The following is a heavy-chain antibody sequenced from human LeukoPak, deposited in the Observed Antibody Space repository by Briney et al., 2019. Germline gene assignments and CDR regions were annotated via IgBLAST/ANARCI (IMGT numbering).Heavy chain of an antibody. CDR1: GYSFSASD. CDR2: IASAGHT. Sequence: GGSLRLSCAASGYSFSASDMHWVRQASGRGLEWVSSIASAGHTYYAASVKGRFSISGENAENSLYLQMNSLRAGETAVYYWVRGGVIGFDYWGQGALVTVSS. J-gene: IGHJ4*02. CDR3: VRGGVIGFDY. D-gene: IGHD2-21*01. V-gene: IGHV3-13*01.